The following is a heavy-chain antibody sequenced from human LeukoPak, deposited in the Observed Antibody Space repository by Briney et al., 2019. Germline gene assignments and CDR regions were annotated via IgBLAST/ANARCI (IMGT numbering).Heavy chain of an antibody. CDR1: VYTLTELS. CDR2: FDPEDGET. V-gene: IGHV1-24*01. D-gene: IGHD3-22*01. J-gene: IGHJ4*02. CDR3: ATGSGYYYFDY. Sequence: ASVKVSCKVSVYTLTELSMHGVRQAPGEGLEWMGGFDPEDGETIYAQKFQGRVTMTEDTSTDTAYMELSSLRSEDTAVYYCATGSGYYYFDYWGQGTLVTVSS.